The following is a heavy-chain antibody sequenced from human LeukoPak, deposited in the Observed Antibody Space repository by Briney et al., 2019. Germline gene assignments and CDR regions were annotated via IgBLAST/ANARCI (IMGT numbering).Heavy chain of an antibody. J-gene: IGHJ4*02. CDR2: ISTSGSTI. D-gene: IGHD2-15*01. V-gene: IGHV3-48*03. CDR1: GFTFSSYA. CDR3: ARGLLLPRRWTSPGGFDY. Sequence: GGSLRLSCAASGFTFSSYAMSWVRQAPGKGLEWVSFISTSGSTIYYADSAKGRFTISRDNAKNSLYLQVSSLRAEDTAVYYCARGLLLPRRWTSPGGFDYWGQGTLVTVSS.